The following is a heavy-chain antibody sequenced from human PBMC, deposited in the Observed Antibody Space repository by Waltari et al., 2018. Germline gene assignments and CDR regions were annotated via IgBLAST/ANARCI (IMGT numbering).Heavy chain of an antibody. V-gene: IGHV4-4*07. Sequence: QVQLQESGPGLVKPSETLSLTCTVSGVSISSYYWTWIRQPAGKGLEWIGRIYTSGSTNYNPSLKSRVTMSVDTSKNQFSLKLSSVTAADTAVYYCARDSYYYDSSLGDPWGQGTLVTVSS. CDR1: GVSISSYY. CDR2: IYTSGST. D-gene: IGHD3-22*01. J-gene: IGHJ5*02. CDR3: ARDSYYYDSSLGDP.